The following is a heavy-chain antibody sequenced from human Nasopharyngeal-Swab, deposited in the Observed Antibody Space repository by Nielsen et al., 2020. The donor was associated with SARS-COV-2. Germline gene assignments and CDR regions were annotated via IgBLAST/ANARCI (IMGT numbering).Heavy chain of an antibody. J-gene: IGHJ4*02. V-gene: IGHV3-23*01. CDR2: ISGSGEST. CDR3: ARDGPCDY. CDR1: GFTFSTYD. Sequence: GESLTISCAASGFTFSTYDMSWVRQAPGKGLEWVSGISGSGESTHYADSVKGRFTISRDNSKNTLYLQMNSLRAEDTAVYYCARDGPCDYWGQGTLVTVSS.